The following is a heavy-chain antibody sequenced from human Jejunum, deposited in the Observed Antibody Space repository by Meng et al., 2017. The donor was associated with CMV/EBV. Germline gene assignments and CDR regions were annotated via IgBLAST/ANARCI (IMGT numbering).Heavy chain of an antibody. D-gene: IGHD4-17*01. CDR1: GFAFNTRN. CDR2: ISFSTNYI. Sequence: GFAFNTRNMSWVRQAPGKGLEWVSFISFSTNYIYYADSVKGRFTITRDNAKNSLYPQMDSLRAEDTAVYYCARDLYYGDPAAFDLWGQGTRVTVSS. CDR3: ARDLYYGDPAAFDL. J-gene: IGHJ3*01. V-gene: IGHV3-21*01.